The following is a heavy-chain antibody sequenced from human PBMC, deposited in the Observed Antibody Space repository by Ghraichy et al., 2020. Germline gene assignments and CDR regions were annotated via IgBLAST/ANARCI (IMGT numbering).Heavy chain of an antibody. V-gene: IGHV1-46*01. Sequence: ASVKVSCKASGYTFTTYYMHWVRQAPGQGLEWMGRINPSGGGTIYAQKFQGRVTMTRDTSTSTVYMELSSLRSEDTAVYHCARKFYDSSGYYYDYFDYWGQGTLVTVSS. CDR1: GYTFTTYY. CDR3: ARKFYDSSGYYYDYFDY. CDR2: INPSGGGT. D-gene: IGHD3-22*01. J-gene: IGHJ4*02.